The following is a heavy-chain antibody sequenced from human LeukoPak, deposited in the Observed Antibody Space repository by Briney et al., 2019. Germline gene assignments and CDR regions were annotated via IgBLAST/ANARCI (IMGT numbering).Heavy chain of an antibody. Sequence: SETLSLTCTVSGASISSYYWSWIRQPPGKGLEWIGYISYSGSTNYNPSLKGRVTISADTSKNQVSLTLSSVTAADTAVYYCARHPELYFLDYWGQGTLVTVSS. V-gene: IGHV4-59*08. CDR1: GASISSYY. D-gene: IGHD2-8*01. CDR2: ISYSGST. CDR3: ARHPELYFLDY. J-gene: IGHJ4*02.